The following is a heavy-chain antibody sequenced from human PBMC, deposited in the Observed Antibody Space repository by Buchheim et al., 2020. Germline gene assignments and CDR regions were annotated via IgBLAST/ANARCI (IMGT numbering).Heavy chain of an antibody. Sequence: KKPGASVKVSCKASGYTFTGYYMHWVRQAPGQGLEWMGWINPNSGGTNYAQKFQGWVTMTRDTSISTAYMELSRLRSDDTAGYYGARAGRKAGAGREDWFDPWGQGTL. CDR2: INPNSGGT. D-gene: IGHD6-19*01. V-gene: IGHV1-2*04. CDR3: ARAGRKAGAGREDWFDP. J-gene: IGHJ5*02. CDR1: GYTFTGYY.